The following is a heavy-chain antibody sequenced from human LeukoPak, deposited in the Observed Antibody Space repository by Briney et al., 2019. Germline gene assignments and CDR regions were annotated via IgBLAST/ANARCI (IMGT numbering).Heavy chain of an antibody. V-gene: IGHV4-39*01. CDR2: IDYSGST. J-gene: IGHJ4*02. CDR3: ARHYCTGGPCYLDY. Sequence: PSETLSLTCTVSGGSISSSSYYWGWIRQPPGKGLEWIGSIDYSGSTYYNPSLKSRVTISVDTSKNQFSLKLSSVTAADTAVYYCARHYCTGGPCYLDYWGQGTLGTVSS. D-gene: IGHD2-8*02. CDR1: GGSISSSSYY.